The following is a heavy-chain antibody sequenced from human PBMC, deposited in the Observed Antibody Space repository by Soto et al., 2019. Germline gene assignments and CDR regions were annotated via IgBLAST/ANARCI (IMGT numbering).Heavy chain of an antibody. J-gene: IGHJ5*02. CDR2: INPNNGAT. Sequence: QVQLVQSGAEVKKPGSSVKVSCKASGGTFSSYGISWVRQAPGQGLEWMGGINPNNGATHYGLSFQGRVTMTRDTSISTAYMELSSLRSDDTAVYYCASHDPGARFDPWGQGTLVIVSS. CDR1: GGTFSSYG. CDR3: ASHDPGARFDP. D-gene: IGHD1-1*01. V-gene: IGHV1-2*02.